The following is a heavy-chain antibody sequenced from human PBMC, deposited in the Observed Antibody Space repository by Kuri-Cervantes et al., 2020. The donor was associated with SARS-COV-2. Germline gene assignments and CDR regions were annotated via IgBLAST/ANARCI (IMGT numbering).Heavy chain of an antibody. Sequence: ASVKVSCKASGYTFTSYAMHWVRQAPGQRLEWMGWINAGNGNTKYSQKFQGRVTMTRDTSTSTVYMELSSLRSEDTAVYYCARTIYYDFWSGYSPAARGMDVWGQGTTVTVSS. CDR1: GYTFTSYA. CDR3: ARTIYYDFWSGYSPAARGMDV. D-gene: IGHD3-3*01. J-gene: IGHJ6*02. CDR2: INAGNGNT. V-gene: IGHV1-3*01.